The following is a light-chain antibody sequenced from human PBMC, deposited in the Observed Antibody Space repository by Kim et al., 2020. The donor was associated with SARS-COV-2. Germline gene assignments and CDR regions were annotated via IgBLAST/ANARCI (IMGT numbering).Light chain of an antibody. CDR1: KLGDKY. J-gene: IGLJ1*01. Sequence: SYELTQPPSVSVSPGQTASITCSGDKLGDKYACWYQQKSGQSPVLLIYQNNKRPSGIPERFSGSNSGNTATLTISGTQAMDEADYYCQAWDSSTAFGTGTKVTVL. CDR3: QAWDSSTA. V-gene: IGLV3-1*01. CDR2: QNN.